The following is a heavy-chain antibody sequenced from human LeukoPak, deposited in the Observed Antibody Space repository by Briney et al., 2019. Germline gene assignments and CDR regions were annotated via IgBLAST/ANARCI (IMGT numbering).Heavy chain of an antibody. Sequence: SETLSLTCTVSGGSVSSHYWSWIRQPPGKGLEWIGYIHYSGSTNHNPSLKSRVTISVDTSKNQFSLNVSSVTAADTALYYCARRRDAYNLFDFWGQGTLVTVSS. D-gene: IGHD5-24*01. CDR1: GGSVSSHY. J-gene: IGHJ4*02. CDR3: ARRRDAYNLFDF. CDR2: IHYSGST. V-gene: IGHV4-59*02.